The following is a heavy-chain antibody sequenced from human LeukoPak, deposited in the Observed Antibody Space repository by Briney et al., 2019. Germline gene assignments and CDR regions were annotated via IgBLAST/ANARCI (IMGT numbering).Heavy chain of an antibody. V-gene: IGHV3-20*04. Sequence: GGSLRLSCAASGFTFSSYSMNWVRQAPGKGLQWVSAINWNGDGTSYADSVKGRFTISRDNAKNSLYLQMNSLRAEDTALYYCAREKVTTDNYYYMDVWGKGTTVTVSS. CDR3: AREKVTTDNYYYMDV. J-gene: IGHJ6*03. CDR1: GFTFSSYS. D-gene: IGHD4-11*01. CDR2: INWNGDGT.